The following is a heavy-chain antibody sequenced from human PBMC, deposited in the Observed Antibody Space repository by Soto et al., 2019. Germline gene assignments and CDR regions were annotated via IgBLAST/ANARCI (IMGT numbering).Heavy chain of an antibody. Sequence: QVQLVQSGAEVKKPGASVKVSCKASGYNFMRYGFTWVRQAPGQGLEWMGWINVDNGETKYPQKIQGRVTMTTGTSTSIVYLVLGSLTSGDPGVYYCARWISGGYSDWFDPWGHGTLVTVSS. J-gene: IGHJ5*02. CDR1: GYNFMRYG. CDR2: INVDNGET. D-gene: IGHD1-26*01. CDR3: ARWISGGYSDWFDP. V-gene: IGHV1-18*04.